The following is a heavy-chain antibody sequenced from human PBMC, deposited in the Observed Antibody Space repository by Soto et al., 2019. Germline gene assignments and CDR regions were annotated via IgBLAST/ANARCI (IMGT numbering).Heavy chain of an antibody. CDR2: ISYDGTNK. CDR1: GFTFSHYG. D-gene: IGHD6-19*01. CDR3: AKDGGWLPGYYYYGMDV. J-gene: IGHJ6*02. Sequence: QVQLVESGGGVVQPGRSLRLSCAASGFTFSHYGMHWVRQAPGKGLEWVAVISYDGTNKYYADSVKGRFTISRDNSKNTMDLQMSIRRADDTIVYACAKDGGWLPGYYYYGMDVWGQGTTVTVSS. V-gene: IGHV3-30*18.